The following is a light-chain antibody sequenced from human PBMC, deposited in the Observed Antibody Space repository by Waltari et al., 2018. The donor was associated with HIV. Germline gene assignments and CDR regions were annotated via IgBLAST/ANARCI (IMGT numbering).Light chain of an antibody. J-gene: IGKJ2*01. V-gene: IGKV1-27*01. Sequence: SSLSASVGDRVAITCRASQGIGSDLAWYQQKPGRVPKLLIYAASTLQSGVPSRFSGSGSGTDFTLTITSLQTEDFGFYYCQRYDRAPYTFGPGTKLELK. CDR2: AAS. CDR3: QRYDRAPYT. CDR1: QGIGSD.